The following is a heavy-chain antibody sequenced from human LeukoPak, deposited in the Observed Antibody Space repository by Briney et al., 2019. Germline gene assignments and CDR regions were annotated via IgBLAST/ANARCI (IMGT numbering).Heavy chain of an antibody. CDR1: GLTFSNYV. Sequence: PGRSLRLSCAASGLTFSNYVMTWVRQTPGKGLEWVSGITGSGNIIYYADSVKGRFTISRDNSKNTFYLQMNSLKVEDTAVYYCTNLLYWGQGTLVTVSS. CDR2: ITGSGNII. CDR3: TNLLY. V-gene: IGHV3-23*01. J-gene: IGHJ4*02. D-gene: IGHD3-10*01.